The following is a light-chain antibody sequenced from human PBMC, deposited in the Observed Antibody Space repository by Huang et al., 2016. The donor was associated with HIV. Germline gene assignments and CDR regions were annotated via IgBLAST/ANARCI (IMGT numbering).Light chain of an antibody. CDR2: GAS. V-gene: IGKV1-39*01. Sequence: DIQMTQSPSSLSASVGDRVTITCRATQSVTKYLNWYQQKPGKAPKLRIYGASSLQTGDPARLSGSGSGTDFTLTISSLQPEDFATYYCQQSSSPPPTFGPGTKVDIK. CDR3: QQSSSPPPT. J-gene: IGKJ3*01. CDR1: QSVTKY.